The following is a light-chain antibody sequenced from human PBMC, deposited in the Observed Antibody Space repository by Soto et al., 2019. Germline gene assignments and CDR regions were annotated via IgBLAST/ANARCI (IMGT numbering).Light chain of an antibody. CDR1: QSLLHSSGYNY. J-gene: IGKJ1*01. V-gene: IGKV2-28*01. CDR2: LGS. Sequence: DIVMTQSPLSLPVTPGEPASISCRSSQSLLHSSGYNYLEWYLQKPGQSPQLLIYLGSNRASGVPARLSGSGSGTDFTLKISTVEAEDVGVYYCMQPLQTPWTFGQGTKVEIK. CDR3: MQPLQTPWT.